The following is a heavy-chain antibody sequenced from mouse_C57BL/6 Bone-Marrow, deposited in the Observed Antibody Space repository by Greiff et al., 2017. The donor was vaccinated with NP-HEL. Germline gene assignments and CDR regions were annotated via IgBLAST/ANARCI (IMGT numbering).Heavy chain of an antibody. V-gene: IGHV5-6*01. D-gene: IGHD2-4*01. Sequence: EVKLMESGGDLVKPGGSLKLSCAASGFTFSSYGMSWVRQTPDKRLEWVATISSGGSYTYYPDSVKGLFTISRDNAKNTLYLQMSSLKSEDTAMYYCARQGIYYDYDGAYWGQGTLVTVSA. J-gene: IGHJ3*01. CDR2: ISSGGSYT. CDR1: GFTFSSYG. CDR3: ARQGIYYDYDGAY.